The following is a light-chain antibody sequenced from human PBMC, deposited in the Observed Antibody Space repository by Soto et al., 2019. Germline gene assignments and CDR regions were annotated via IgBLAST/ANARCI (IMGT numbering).Light chain of an antibody. Sequence: DIQMTQSPSTLSVSLGDRVTISCRASQSISSWLSGYQQKPGNAPNLLLYKASSLESGVPSRFIGSGSGTEFTLPISSLQPDDFATDYCQQYNSTSPETFGQGTKVEIK. CDR3: QQYNSTSPET. CDR1: QSISSW. J-gene: IGKJ1*01. V-gene: IGKV1-5*03. CDR2: KAS.